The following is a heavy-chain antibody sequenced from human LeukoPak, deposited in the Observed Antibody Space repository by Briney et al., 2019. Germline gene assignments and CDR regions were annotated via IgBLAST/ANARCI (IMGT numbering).Heavy chain of an antibody. Sequence: GSLRLSCAASGFTISNDWMCFVRHAPGKVLARVANIHTDESKKYYAASVKGRFPISRDNAKNSLYLQMSRLTAEDTAIYYCARDHAYRADYWGQGTLVTVSS. CDR1: GFTISNDW. V-gene: IGHV3-7*01. CDR3: ARDHAYRADY. J-gene: IGHJ4*02. CDR2: IHTDESKK. D-gene: IGHD2-2*01.